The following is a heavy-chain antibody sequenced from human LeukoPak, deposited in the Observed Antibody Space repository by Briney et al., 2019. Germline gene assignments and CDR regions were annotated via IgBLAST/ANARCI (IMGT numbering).Heavy chain of an antibody. CDR2: MNPNSGNT. J-gene: IGHJ6*03. CDR1: GYTFTSYD. Sequence: ASVKVSCKASGYTFTSYDINWVRQATGQGLEWMGWMNPNSGNTGYAQKFQGRVTMTRNTSMSTAYMELSSLRSEDTAVYYCARGQPGDYGYYYYMDVWGKGTTVTISS. CDR3: ARGQPGDYGYYYYMDV. D-gene: IGHD4-17*01. V-gene: IGHV1-8*01.